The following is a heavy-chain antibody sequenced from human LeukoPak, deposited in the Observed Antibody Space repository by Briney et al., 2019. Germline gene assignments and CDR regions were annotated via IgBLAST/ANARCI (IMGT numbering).Heavy chain of an antibody. J-gene: IGHJ3*02. CDR2: ISPGDLDT. V-gene: IGHV5-51*01. CDR3: ARYDAADSNDAFDI. Sequence: GESLKISCKASGYSFISSWIGWVRQMPGKGLEWMGIISPGDLDTRYSPSFQGQVTISADTAISTAYLQWSSLKASDTAMYYCARYDAADSNDAFDIWGQGTMVTVSS. D-gene: IGHD1-1*01. CDR1: GYSFISSW.